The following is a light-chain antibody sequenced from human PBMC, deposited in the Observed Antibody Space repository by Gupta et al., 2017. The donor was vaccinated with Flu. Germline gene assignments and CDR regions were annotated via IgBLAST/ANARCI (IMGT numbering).Light chain of an antibody. CDR2: AAS. CDR1: QGVNNF. Sequence: PSSLSASVGDRVTITCRASQGVNNFLNWYQQKPGKAPKLLIYAASTLQGGVPSRFSGSGSGTDFTLTINSLQPEDFATYYCQQGYSTPQTFGRGTTVEIK. V-gene: IGKV1-39*01. J-gene: IGKJ4*02. CDR3: QQGYSTPQT.